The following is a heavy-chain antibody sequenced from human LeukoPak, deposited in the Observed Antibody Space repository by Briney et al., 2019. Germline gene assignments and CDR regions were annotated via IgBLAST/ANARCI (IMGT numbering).Heavy chain of an antibody. CDR3: ARSRPYGSGRRWFDP. CDR1: GFTFSSYW. V-gene: IGHV3-7*01. D-gene: IGHD3-10*01. J-gene: IGHJ5*02. CDR2: IKQDGSEK. Sequence: GGSLRLSCAASGFTFSSYWMSWVRQAPGKGLEWVANIKQDGSEKYYVDSVKGRFTISRDNAKNSLYLQMNSLRAEDTAVYYCARSRPYGSGRRWFDPWGQGTLVTVSS.